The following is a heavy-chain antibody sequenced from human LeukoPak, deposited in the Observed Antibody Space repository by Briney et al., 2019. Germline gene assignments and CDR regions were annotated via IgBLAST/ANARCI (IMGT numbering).Heavy chain of an antibody. V-gene: IGHV1-46*03. CDR1: GYTFTSYY. J-gene: IGHJ3*02. CDR2: INPSGGST. Sequence: ASVKVSCKASGYTFTSYYMHWVRQAPGQGLEWMGIINPSGGSTSYAQKFRGRVTMTRDTSTSTVYMELSSLRSEDTAVYYCARLGYCGGDCHPAFDIWGQGTMVTVSS. D-gene: IGHD2-21*01. CDR3: ARLGYCGGDCHPAFDI.